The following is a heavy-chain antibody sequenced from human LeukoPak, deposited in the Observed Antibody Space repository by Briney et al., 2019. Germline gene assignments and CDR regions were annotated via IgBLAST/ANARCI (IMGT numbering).Heavy chain of an antibody. D-gene: IGHD3-16*01. V-gene: IGHV3-23*01. CDR3: AKERRRVDTSMIRSYYFDY. CDR1: GFPFSSSA. Sequence: GGSLRLSCAASGFPFSSSAMSWVRQTPANGLEWVSSITGDGVTTYYADSVKGRFTISRDNSKNILFLQMNSLGAEDSASYFCAKERRRVDTSMIRSYYFDYWGQGTSVTVSS. J-gene: IGHJ4*02. CDR2: ITGDGVTT.